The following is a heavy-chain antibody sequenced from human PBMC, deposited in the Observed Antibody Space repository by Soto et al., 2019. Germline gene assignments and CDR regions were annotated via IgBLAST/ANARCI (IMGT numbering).Heavy chain of an antibody. D-gene: IGHD2-21*02. J-gene: IGHJ3*02. CDR3: ARGAYCGGDCYSPHDAFDI. Sequence: GGSLRLSCAASGFTFSDYYMSWIRQAPGKGLEWVSYISSSSSYTNYADSVKGRFTISRDNAKNSLYLQMNSLRAEDTAVYYCARGAYCGGDCYSPHDAFDIWGQGTMVTVSS. V-gene: IGHV3-11*06. CDR2: ISSSSSYT. CDR1: GFTFSDYY.